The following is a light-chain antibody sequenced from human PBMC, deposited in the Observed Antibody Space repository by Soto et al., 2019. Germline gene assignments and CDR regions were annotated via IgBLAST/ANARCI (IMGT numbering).Light chain of an antibody. CDR1: TGAVTSGHF. V-gene: IGLV7-46*01. Sequence: QAVVTQESSLTVSPGGTVTLTCGSSTGAVTSGHFPYWVQQKPGQVPRTLIYDTSNKDSWTPARFSGSLLGVKAALTLSGAQPEDEAEYYCLLSYSGGRSGVFGGGTKVTVL. CDR2: DTS. J-gene: IGLJ3*02. CDR3: LLSYSGGRSGV.